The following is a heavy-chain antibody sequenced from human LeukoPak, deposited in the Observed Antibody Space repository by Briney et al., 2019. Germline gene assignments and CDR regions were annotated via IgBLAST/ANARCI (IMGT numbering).Heavy chain of an antibody. Sequence: PGGSLRLSCAPSGLSVSSTYMTSVSQPPGKGLEWVSVIYSGGGTNYADSLKGRFSTSRDNSKNSLYLQMNSLRAEDTAVYYCVGEGRYWGQGTLVTVSS. CDR3: VGEGRY. CDR2: IYSGGGT. J-gene: IGHJ4*02. CDR1: GLSVSSTY. V-gene: IGHV3-53*01. D-gene: IGHD4-17*01.